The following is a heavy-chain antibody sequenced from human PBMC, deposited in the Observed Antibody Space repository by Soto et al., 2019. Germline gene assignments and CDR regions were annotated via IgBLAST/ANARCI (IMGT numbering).Heavy chain of an antibody. D-gene: IGHD2-21*02. Sequence: PGGSLRLSCAASGFTFTSYALSWVRQAPGKGLEWVAATSYDASNKYYAGSVKGRFTISRDNSKNTLDLQMNSLRGDDTAVYYCAGVFYGSDSVNNYWGQGTLVTVSS. J-gene: IGHJ4*02. CDR2: TSYDASNK. V-gene: IGHV3-30-3*01. CDR3: AGVFYGSDSVNNY. CDR1: GFTFTSYA.